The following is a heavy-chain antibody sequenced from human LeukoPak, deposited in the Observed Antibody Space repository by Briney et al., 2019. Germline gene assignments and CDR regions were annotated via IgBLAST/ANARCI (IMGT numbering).Heavy chain of an antibody. V-gene: IGHV3-23*01. J-gene: IGHJ4*02. CDR1: GFTFSSYA. CDR2: ISGSGGST. CDR3: AKDFAVYYGSGSFDY. D-gene: IGHD3-10*01. Sequence: GGSLRLSCAASGFTFSSYAMSWVRQAPGKGLEWVSAISGSGGSTYYADSVKGRFTISRDNSKNTLYLQMNSLRAEDTAVYYSAKDFAVYYGSGSFDYWGQGTLVTVSS.